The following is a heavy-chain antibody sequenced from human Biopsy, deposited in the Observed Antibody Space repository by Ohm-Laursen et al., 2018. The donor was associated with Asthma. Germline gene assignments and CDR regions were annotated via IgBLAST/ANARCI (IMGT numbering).Heavy chain of an antibody. CDR2: ISYDGSDK. V-gene: IGHV3-30-3*01. CDR1: GLTFSDYA. J-gene: IGHJ6*02. Sequence: SLRLSCSASGLTFSDYAIYWVRQAPGKGLEWVAFISYDGSDKFYADSVKGRFTTSRDNSQNTLDLHMNRLTFEDTAVYYCARASVVKHYYYYGMDVWGPGTTVTVFS. CDR3: ARASVVKHYYYYGMDV.